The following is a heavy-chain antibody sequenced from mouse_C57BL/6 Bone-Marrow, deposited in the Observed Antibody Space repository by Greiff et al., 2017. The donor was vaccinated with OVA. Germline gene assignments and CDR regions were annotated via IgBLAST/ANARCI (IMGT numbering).Heavy chain of an antibody. D-gene: IGHD1-1*01. J-gene: IGHJ2*01. CDR2: ISSGSSTI. Sequence: EVKLVESGGGLVKPGGSLKLSCAASGFTFSDYGMHWVRQAPEKGLEWVAYISSGSSTIYYADTVKGRFTISRDNAKNTLFLQMTSLRSEDTAMYYCARSLGNYGSSHFDYWGQGTTLTVSS. V-gene: IGHV5-17*01. CDR3: ARSLGNYGSSHFDY. CDR1: GFTFSDYG.